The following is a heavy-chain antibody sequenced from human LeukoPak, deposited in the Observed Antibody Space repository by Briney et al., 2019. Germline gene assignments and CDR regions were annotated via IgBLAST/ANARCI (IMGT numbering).Heavy chain of an antibody. CDR3: AREDYDSSGYYYVEGSWFDP. CDR2: ISDDGRSK. D-gene: IGHD3-22*01. J-gene: IGHJ5*02. CDR1: GFSFISYG. V-gene: IGHV3-30*03. Sequence: GGSLRLSCAASGFSFISYGMHWVRQAPGKGLEWVGVISDDGRSKDYADSVKGRFTVSRGNSKNTLYLQMNSLRAEDTAVYYCAREDYDSSGYYYVEGSWFDPWGQGTLVTVSS.